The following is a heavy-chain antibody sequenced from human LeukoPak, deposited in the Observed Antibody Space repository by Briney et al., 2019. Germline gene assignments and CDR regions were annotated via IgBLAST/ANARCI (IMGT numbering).Heavy chain of an antibody. D-gene: IGHD3-16*01. CDR3: ARDYELLPHNWFDP. CDR1: GFTFSSYS. CDR2: ISSSSSYI. V-gene: IGHV3-21*01. Sequence: GGSLRLSCAASGFTFSSYSMNWVRQAPGKGLEWVSSISSSSSYIYYADSVKGRFTISRDNAKNSLYLQMNSLRAEDTAVYYCARDYELLPHNWFDPWGQETLVTVSS. J-gene: IGHJ5*02.